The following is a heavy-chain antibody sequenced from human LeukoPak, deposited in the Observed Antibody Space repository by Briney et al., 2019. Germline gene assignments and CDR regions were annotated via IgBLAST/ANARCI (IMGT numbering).Heavy chain of an antibody. D-gene: IGHD4-23*01. J-gene: IGHJ4*02. V-gene: IGHV3-30*02. CDR2: IRYDASNK. CDR3: AKDPDGGYSGDY. CDR1: GFTFSSYG. Sequence: PGGSLRLSCAASGFTFSSYGMHWVRQAPGKGLEWVAFIRYDASNKYYADSVKGRFTISRDNSKNTLNLQMNSLRAEDTAVYYCAKDPDGGYSGDYWGQGTLVTVSS.